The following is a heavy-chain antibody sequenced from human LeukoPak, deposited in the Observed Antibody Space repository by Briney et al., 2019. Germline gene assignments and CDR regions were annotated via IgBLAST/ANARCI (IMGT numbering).Heavy chain of an antibody. CDR1: GGSFSGYY. CDR2: INHSGST. D-gene: IGHD3-22*01. J-gene: IGHJ6*02. V-gene: IGHV4-34*01. Sequence: SETLSLTCAVYGGSFSGYYWSWIRQPPGKGLEWIGEINHSGSTNYNPSLKSRVTISVDTSKNQFSLKLSSVTAADTAVYYCARGVVRPHYYYDSSGYYEDYYYYGMDVWGQGTTVTVSS. CDR3: ARGVVRPHYYYDSSGYYEDYYYYGMDV.